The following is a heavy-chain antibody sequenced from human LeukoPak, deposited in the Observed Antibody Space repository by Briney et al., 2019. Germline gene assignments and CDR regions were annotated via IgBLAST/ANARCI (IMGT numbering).Heavy chain of an antibody. CDR3: ARVRGDCSGGSCYPSYYYYYMDV. V-gene: IGHV4-59*01. D-gene: IGHD2-15*01. CDR1: GGSISSYY. CDR2: IYYSGST. J-gene: IGHJ6*03. Sequence: PSETLSLTCTGSGGSISSYYWSWIRQPPGKGLEWIGYIYYSGSTNYNPSLKSRVTISVDTSKNQFSLKLSSVTAADTAVYYCARVRGDCSGGSCYPSYYYYYMDVWGKGTTVTVSS.